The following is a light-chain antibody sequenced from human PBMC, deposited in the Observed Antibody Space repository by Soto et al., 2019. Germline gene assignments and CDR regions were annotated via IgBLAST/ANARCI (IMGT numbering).Light chain of an antibody. J-gene: IGKJ3*01. CDR1: QDISKY. CDR3: QQYKSLLS. CDR2: DAS. Sequence: DIQMTQSPSSLSASVGDRVTITCQASQDISKYLNWYQQKAGKAPKLLIYDASNLETGVPSRFSGSGSRTDFNLTINSLQPEDIAKYHCQQYKSLLSFGPGTKVEIK. V-gene: IGKV1-33*01.